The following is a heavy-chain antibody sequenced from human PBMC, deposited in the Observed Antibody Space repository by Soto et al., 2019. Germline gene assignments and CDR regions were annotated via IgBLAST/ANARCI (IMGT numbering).Heavy chain of an antibody. V-gene: IGHV3-23*01. CDR3: AEVPLRPYYFDY. D-gene: IGHD4-17*01. J-gene: IGHJ4*02. Sequence: GGSLRLSCTASGFTFADYAMHWVRQAPGKGLEWVSRVSAGGDNTDYADAVKGRFTISRDNSKNTLFLQMTSLRAEDTALYYCAEVPLRPYYFDYWGPGTMVTVSS. CDR1: GFTFADYA. CDR2: VSAGGDNT.